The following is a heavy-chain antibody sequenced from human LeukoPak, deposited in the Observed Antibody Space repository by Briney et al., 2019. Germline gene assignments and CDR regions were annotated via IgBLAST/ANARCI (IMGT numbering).Heavy chain of an antibody. J-gene: IGHJ4*02. V-gene: IGHV1-69*06. CDR3: ASLRERSYYARGFDY. Sequence: SVKVSCKASGGTFSSYAISWVRQAPGQGLEWMGGIIPIFGTANYAQKFQGRVTITADKSTSTAYMELSSLRSEDTAVYHCASLRERSYYARGFDYWGRGTLVTVSS. CDR2: IIPIFGTA. CDR1: GGTFSSYA. D-gene: IGHD1-26*01.